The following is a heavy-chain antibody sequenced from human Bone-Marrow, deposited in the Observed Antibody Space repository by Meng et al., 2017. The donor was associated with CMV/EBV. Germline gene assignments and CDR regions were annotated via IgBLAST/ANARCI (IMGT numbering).Heavy chain of an antibody. J-gene: IGHJ5*02. V-gene: IGHV3-15*01. D-gene: IGHD6-13*01. CDR1: GFTFSNAW. CDR3: TTERSAAEYNWFDP. CDR2: IKSKTDGGTT. Sequence: GGSLRLSCAASGFTFSNAWMGWVRQAPGKGLEWVGRIKSKTDGGTTDYAAPVKGRFTISRDDSKNTLYLQMNSLKTEDTAVYYCTTERSAAEYNWFDPWGQGTLVTVS.